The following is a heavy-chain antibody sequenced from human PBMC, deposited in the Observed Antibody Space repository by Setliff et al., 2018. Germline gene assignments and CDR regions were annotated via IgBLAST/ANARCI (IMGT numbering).Heavy chain of an antibody. V-gene: IGHV4-34*01. Sequence: PSETLSLTCSVSGESFSNNYWSWIRQTPGKGLEWIGESNHGGSTTYHPSLKSRLTMSVDTSKNQFSLKLAAVTAADTAVYYCVRGWTWGAGWYLDLWGRGTLVTVSS. CDR2: SNHGGST. D-gene: IGHD7-27*01. CDR1: GESFSNNY. CDR3: VRGWTWGAGWYLDL. J-gene: IGHJ2*01.